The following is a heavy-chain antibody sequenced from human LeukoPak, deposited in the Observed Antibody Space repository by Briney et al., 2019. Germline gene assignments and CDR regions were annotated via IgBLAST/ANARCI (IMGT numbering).Heavy chain of an antibody. CDR3: ARVVVVVVAAQNGMDV. CDR1: GYTFTGYG. Sequence: ASVRVSCKASGYTFTGYGISWVRQAPGQGLEWMGWISAYNGNTNYAQKLQGRVTMTTDTSTSTAYMELRSLRSDDTAVYYCARVVVVVVAAQNGMDVWGQGTTVTASS. J-gene: IGHJ6*02. CDR2: ISAYNGNT. D-gene: IGHD2-15*01. V-gene: IGHV1-18*01.